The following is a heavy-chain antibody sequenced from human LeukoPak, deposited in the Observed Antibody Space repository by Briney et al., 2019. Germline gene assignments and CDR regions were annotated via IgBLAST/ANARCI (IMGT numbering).Heavy chain of an antibody. V-gene: IGHV1-2*04. J-gene: IGHJ6*02. CDR2: INPNSGGT. D-gene: IGHD4-17*01. Sequence: XSVKVSCKASGYTFTGYYMHWVRQAPGQGLEWMGWINPNSGGTNYAQKFQGWVTMTRDTSISTAYMELSRLRSDDTAVYYCARDLPEDYGDYYYYGMDVWGQGTTVTVSS. CDR1: GYTFTGYY. CDR3: ARDLPEDYGDYYYYGMDV.